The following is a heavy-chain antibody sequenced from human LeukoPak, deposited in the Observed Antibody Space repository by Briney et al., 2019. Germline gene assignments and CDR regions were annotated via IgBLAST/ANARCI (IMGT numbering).Heavy chain of an antibody. CDR3: ARGIDSASPPLGTFEI. D-gene: IGHD1-26*01. CDR2: FDPEDGET. CDR1: GYTLTELS. Sequence: ASVKVSCKVSGYTLTELSMHWVRQAPGKGLEWMGGFDPEDGETIYAQKFQGRVTMTRGTSTSTAYMELRSLRSDDTAVYYCARGIDSASPPLGTFEIWGQGTMVTASS. J-gene: IGHJ3*02. V-gene: IGHV1-24*01.